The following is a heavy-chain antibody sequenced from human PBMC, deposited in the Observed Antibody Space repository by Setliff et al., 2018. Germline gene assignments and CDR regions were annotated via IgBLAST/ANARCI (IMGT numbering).Heavy chain of an antibody. Sequence: PSETLSLTCSVSGASVTNVNYYWGWIRQPPGKGLEWIASVYYDGRTYHSPSFRSRLTMSVDKSRNQFSLKLTSVTAADTAVFYCARIAYFDFWRGYGVGAFDLWGHGTMVTVSS. CDR1: GASVTNVNYY. J-gene: IGHJ3*01. V-gene: IGHV4-39*01. D-gene: IGHD3-3*01. CDR3: ARIAYFDFWRGYGVGAFDL. CDR2: VYYDGRT.